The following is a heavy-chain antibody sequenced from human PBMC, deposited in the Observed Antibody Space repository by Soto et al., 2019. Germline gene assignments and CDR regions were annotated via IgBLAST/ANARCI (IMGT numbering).Heavy chain of an antibody. Sequence: ASVKVSCKASGYTFTSYDIYWVRQATGQGLEWMGWMNPNTGNSGYAQKFQGRVTVTSDTSINTVHMELSSLRSEDTAVYYCARRAETNGWNGFGADKYYFDFWGQGTRGTVS. CDR2: MNPNTGNS. CDR1: GYTFTSYD. J-gene: IGHJ4*02. D-gene: IGHD1-1*01. CDR3: ARRAETNGWNGFGADKYYFDF. V-gene: IGHV1-8*01.